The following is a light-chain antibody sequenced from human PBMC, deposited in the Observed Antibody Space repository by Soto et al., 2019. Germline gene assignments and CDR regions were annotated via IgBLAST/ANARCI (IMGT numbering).Light chain of an antibody. CDR2: AAS. J-gene: IGKJ3*01. CDR3: QKYNNGPPAT. V-gene: IGKV1-27*01. Sequence: DIQMTQSPSSLSASVGDRVTITCRASQNINNYLAWYQQKPGNAPKLLIYAASTLQSGVPSRFSGGGSGTDFTLTISSLKPEDVATYYGQKYNNGPPATFGPGTKV. CDR1: QNINNY.